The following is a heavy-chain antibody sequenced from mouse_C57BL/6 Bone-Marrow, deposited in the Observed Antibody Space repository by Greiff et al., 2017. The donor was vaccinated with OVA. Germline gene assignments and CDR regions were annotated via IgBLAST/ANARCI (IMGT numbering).Heavy chain of an antibody. Sequence: QVQLQQPGAELVKPGASVKMSCKASGYTFTSYWITWVKQRPGQGLEWIGDIYPGSGSTNYNEKFKSKATLTVDTSSSTAYMHLNSLTSEDSAVYYCARRAYYRNYREDYWGQGTTLTVSS. V-gene: IGHV1-55*01. CDR2: IYPGSGST. D-gene: IGHD2-10*01. J-gene: IGHJ2*01. CDR3: ARRAYYRNYREDY. CDR1: GYTFTSYW.